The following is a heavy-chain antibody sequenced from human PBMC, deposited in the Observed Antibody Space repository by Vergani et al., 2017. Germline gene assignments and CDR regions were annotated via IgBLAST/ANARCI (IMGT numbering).Heavy chain of an antibody. D-gene: IGHD6-13*01. CDR1: GGSISSYY. J-gene: IGHJ6*02. V-gene: IGHV4-59*01. CDR2: IYYSGST. Sequence: VQLQESGPGLVKPSETLSLTCTVSGGSISSYYWSWIRQPPGKGLEWIGYIYYSGSTNYNPSLKSRVTISVDTSKNQFSLKLSSVTAADTAVYYCARVIAAELRHFDPWGQGTTVTVSS. CDR3: ARVIAAELRHFDP.